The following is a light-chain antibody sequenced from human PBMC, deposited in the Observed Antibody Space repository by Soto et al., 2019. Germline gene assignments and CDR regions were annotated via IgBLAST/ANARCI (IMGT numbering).Light chain of an antibody. CDR3: QQYGTSPGFS. CDR1: QSVSSSY. CDR2: GAS. V-gene: IGKV3-20*01. J-gene: IGKJ2*01. Sequence: EIVLTQSPGTLSLSPGERATLSCRASQSVSSSYLAWYQQKPGQAPRLLIYGASSRATGIPDRFSGSGSGTDFTLTISSLEPDDFAVYYCQQYGTSPGFSFGQGTKLEIK.